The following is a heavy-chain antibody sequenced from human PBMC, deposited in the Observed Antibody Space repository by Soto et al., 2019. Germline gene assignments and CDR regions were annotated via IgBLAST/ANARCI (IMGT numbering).Heavy chain of an antibody. CDR2: IYYNGDT. D-gene: IGHD2-15*01. Sequence: SETLSLTCDVSGDPLSSNSHYWVWIRQPPGKGLEWIGSIYYNGDTYYNPSLKSRVTISVDTSKNQFSVKLNSVTAADTAVYYCARHQSIVVVTAARAFDIWGQGTMVTVS. CDR3: ARHQSIVVVTAARAFDI. CDR1: GDPLSSNSHY. V-gene: IGHV4-39*01. J-gene: IGHJ3*02.